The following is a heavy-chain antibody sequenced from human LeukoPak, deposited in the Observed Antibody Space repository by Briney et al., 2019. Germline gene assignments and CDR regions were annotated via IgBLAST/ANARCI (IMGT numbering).Heavy chain of an antibody. CDR1: GGSISSYY. D-gene: IGHD6-19*01. J-gene: IGHJ3*02. CDR2: IYYSGST. CDR3: ARPNGSGATGVFDI. Sequence: SETLSLTCTVSGGSISSYYWSWIRQPPVKGLEWIGYIYYSGSTNYNPSLKSRVTISVDTSKNQFSLKLSSVTAADTAVYYCARPNGSGATGVFDIWGQGTMVTVSS. V-gene: IGHV4-59*01.